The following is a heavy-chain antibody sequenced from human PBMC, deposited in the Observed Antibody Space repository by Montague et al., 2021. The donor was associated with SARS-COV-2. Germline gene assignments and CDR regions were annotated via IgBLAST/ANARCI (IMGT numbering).Heavy chain of an antibody. V-gene: IGHV1-24*01. Sequence: SVKVSCKVSGYTLSEVSMHWVRQAPGKGLEWMGGFDLEDGETIYAQGFQGRVTMTEDTSTDTAYMELSSLRSEDSGVYYCATSRWSLLPEYWGQGTLVTVSS. D-gene: IGHD2-21*02. J-gene: IGHJ4*02. CDR2: FDLEDGET. CDR3: ATSRWSLLPEY. CDR1: GYTLSEVS.